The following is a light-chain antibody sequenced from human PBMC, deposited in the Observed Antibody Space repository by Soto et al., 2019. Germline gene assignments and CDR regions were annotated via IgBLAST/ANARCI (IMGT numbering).Light chain of an antibody. V-gene: IGKV1-33*01. J-gene: IGKJ2*01. CDR3: QQCDNLPFT. CDR2: DES. Sequence: DVLMTQSPSSLSASVGDRVTITCQASQDINNYLNWYQQKPGKAPKLLIYDESNLETGVPLRFSGSGSETEFTFTISSQQPEDIATYYCQQCDNLPFTFGQGTKLEMK. CDR1: QDINNY.